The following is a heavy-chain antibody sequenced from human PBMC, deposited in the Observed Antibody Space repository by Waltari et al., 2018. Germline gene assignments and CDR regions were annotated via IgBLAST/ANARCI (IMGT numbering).Heavy chain of an antibody. J-gene: IGHJ6*02. D-gene: IGHD3-22*01. V-gene: IGHV3-30*04. CDR3: ARDYCDRTNCHGMDV. CDR1: EFTFSSYA. CDR2: ISYNERNI. Sequence: QVQLVESGGGVVQPGRSLRLSWAASEFTFSSYAMNWVRQAPGKGLEWVAVISYNERNIYYVDSVKGRFIISRDNSKKMLYLQMNSLRTEDTAVYYCARDYCDRTNCHGMDVWGQGTTVTVSS.